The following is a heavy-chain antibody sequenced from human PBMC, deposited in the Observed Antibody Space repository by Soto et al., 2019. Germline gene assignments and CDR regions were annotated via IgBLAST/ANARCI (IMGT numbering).Heavy chain of an antibody. CDR1: GGSISSYY. V-gene: IGHV4-59*08. J-gene: IGHJ4*02. D-gene: IGHD3-10*01. CDR2: MYNSGRT. Sequence: QVQLQESGPGLVKPSETLSLTCTVSGGSISSYYWTWIRQPPGKGLEWIGFMYNSGRTHYNPSLKSRVTISLDTSTNQFSLNLRSVTAADTAVYYCASMGYHYGSGSYPLDYWGQGTLVTVSS. CDR3: ASMGYHYGSGSYPLDY.